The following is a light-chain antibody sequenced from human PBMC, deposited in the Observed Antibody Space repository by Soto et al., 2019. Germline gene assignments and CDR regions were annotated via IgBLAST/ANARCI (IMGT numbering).Light chain of an antibody. CDR3: CSYAGSRSYV. CDR2: EVI. J-gene: IGLJ1*01. CDR1: SSDIGNYNL. Sequence: QSVLAQPAFVSGSPGQSITISCTGTSSDIGNYNLVSWFHHHPDKAPKLVIYEVIKRPSGVSNRFSGSKSGNTASLTISGLQADDEGDYYCCSYAGSRSYVFGSGTKVTVL. V-gene: IGLV2-23*02.